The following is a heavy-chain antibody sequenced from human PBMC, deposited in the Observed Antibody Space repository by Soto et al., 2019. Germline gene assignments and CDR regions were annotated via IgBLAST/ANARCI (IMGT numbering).Heavy chain of an antibody. V-gene: IGHV1-58*01. D-gene: IGHD3-10*01. CDR3: AKDQRSPTLLWFGELTRRAYFDY. Sequence: SVKVSCKASGFTFTSSAVQWVRQARGQRLEWIGWIVVGSGNTNYAQKFQERVTITRDMSTSTAYMELSSLRAEDTAVYYCAKDQRSPTLLWFGELTRRAYFDYWGQGTLVTVSS. CDR2: IVVGSGNT. CDR1: GFTFTSSA. J-gene: IGHJ4*02.